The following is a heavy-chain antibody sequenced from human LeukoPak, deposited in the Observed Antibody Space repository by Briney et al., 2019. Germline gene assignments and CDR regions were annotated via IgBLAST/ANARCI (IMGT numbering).Heavy chain of an antibody. CDR2: ISWNSGSI. CDR1: GFTFDDYA. V-gene: IGHV3-9*01. Sequence: PGRSLRLSCAASGFTFDDYAMHWVRQAPGKGLEWVSGISWNSGSIGYADSVKGRFTISRDNSKNTLYLQMNSLRAEDTAVYYCAKATYYYDSSGYYSDYWGQGTLVTVSS. CDR3: AKATYYYDSSGYYSDY. J-gene: IGHJ4*02. D-gene: IGHD3-22*01.